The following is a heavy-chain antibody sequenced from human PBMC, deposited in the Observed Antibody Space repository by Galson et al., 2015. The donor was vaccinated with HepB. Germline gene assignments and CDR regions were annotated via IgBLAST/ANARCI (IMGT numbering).Heavy chain of an antibody. V-gene: IGHV4-31*03. CDR3: AREGFYDNGAYFSIDH. CDR2: TYY. D-gene: IGHD3-22*01. Sequence: QVQLQESGPGLVKPSETLSLTCTVSGGSINSGTYYWTWIRQHPGKGLEWIGATYYNPSLKSRLIIFVDTSKNQLSLKLNSVTAADTAVYYCAREGFYDNGAYFSIDHWGQGTLVTVSS. CDR1: GGSINSGTYY. J-gene: IGHJ4*02.